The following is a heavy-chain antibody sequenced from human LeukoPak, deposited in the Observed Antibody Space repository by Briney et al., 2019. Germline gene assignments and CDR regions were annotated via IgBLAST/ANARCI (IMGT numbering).Heavy chain of an antibody. CDR3: ARETGMTPPNYYYYGMDV. V-gene: IGHV1-46*01. CDR1: GYTFTSYY. J-gene: IGHJ6*02. CDR2: INPSGGST. D-gene: IGHD1-14*01. Sequence: GASVKVSCKASGYTFTSYYMHWVRQAPGQGLEWMGIINPSGGSTTYAQKFQGRVTMTRDTSTSTVYMELSSLRSEDTAVYYCARETGMTPPNYYYYGMDVWAKGPRSPSP.